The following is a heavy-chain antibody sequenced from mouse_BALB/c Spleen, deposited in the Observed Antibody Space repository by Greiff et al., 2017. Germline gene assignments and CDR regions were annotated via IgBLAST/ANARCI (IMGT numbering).Heavy chain of an antibody. D-gene: IGHD2-1*01. CDR2: INSNGGST. Sequence: EVQGVESGGGLVKLGGSLKLSCAASGFTFSSYYMSWVRQTPEKRLELVAAINSNGGSTYYPDTVKGRFTISRDNAKNTLYLQMISLKSEDTALYYCARHWEYGNYNYAMDYWGQGTSVTVSS. CDR3: ARHWEYGNYNYAMDY. J-gene: IGHJ4*01. V-gene: IGHV5-6-2*01. CDR1: GFTFSSYY.